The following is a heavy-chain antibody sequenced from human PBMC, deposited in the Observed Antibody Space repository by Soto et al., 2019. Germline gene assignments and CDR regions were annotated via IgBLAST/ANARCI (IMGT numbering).Heavy chain of an antibody. CDR3: AVESPTTEITPLHYNGLDV. D-gene: IGHD1-1*01. V-gene: IGHV5-51*01. Sequence: VESLKISCKGSGYSFTSYWIGWVRQMPGKGLEWMGIIYPGDSDTRYSPSFQGQVTISADKSISTAYLQWSSLTSDDTAVYYCAVESPTTEITPLHYNGLDVWGQGTMVTVS. CDR1: GYSFTSYW. J-gene: IGHJ6*02. CDR2: IYPGDSDT.